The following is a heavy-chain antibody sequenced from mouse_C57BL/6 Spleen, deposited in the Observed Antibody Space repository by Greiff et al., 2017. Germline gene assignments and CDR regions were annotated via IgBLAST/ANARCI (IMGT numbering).Heavy chain of an antibody. J-gene: IGHJ2*01. Sequence: QVQLQQPGAELVRPGSSVKLSCKASGYTFTSYWMAWVKQRPGQGLEWIGNIYPSDSETHYNPKFKDKATLTVDKSSSTAFMQLSSLTSEDSAVYYYARGDGNHYFDYWGQGTTLTVSS. D-gene: IGHD2-1*01. CDR1: GYTFTSYW. CDR2: IYPSDSET. CDR3: ARGDGNHYFDY. V-gene: IGHV1-61*01.